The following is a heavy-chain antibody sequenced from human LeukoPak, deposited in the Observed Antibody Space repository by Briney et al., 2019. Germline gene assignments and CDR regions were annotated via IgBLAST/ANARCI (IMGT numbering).Heavy chain of an antibody. CDR3: ARDSGRFDVFDI. J-gene: IGHJ3*02. Sequence: GGSLRLSCAASGFTVSTNYMSWVRQAPGRGLEWVSVIYSDGRTYYADSVKRRCTTSRDNSKNTLYLQMNSLRAEDTAVYYCARDSGRFDVFDIWGQGTMVSVSS. CDR2: IYSDGRT. CDR1: GFTVSTNY. V-gene: IGHV3-53*01. D-gene: IGHD3-10*01.